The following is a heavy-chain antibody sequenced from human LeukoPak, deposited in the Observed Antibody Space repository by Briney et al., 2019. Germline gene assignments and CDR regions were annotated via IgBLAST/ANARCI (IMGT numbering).Heavy chain of an antibody. D-gene: IGHD2-21*02. V-gene: IGHV3-30*18. CDR2: ISYDGSNK. CDR3: AKDWAPYCGGDCYFNY. CDR1: GFIFNNYG. Sequence: PGGSLRLSCAASGFIFNNYGMHWVRQAPGKGLEWVAVISYDGSNKNYADSVKGRFTISRDSSKNTAYLQMNSLRVEDTAVYYCAKDWAPYCGGDCYFNYWGQGTLVTVSS. J-gene: IGHJ4*02.